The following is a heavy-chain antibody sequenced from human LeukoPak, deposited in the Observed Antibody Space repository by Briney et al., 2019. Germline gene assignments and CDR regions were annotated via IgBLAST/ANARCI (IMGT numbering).Heavy chain of an antibody. V-gene: IGHV3-30*04. D-gene: IGHD5-18*01. J-gene: IGHJ3*02. Sequence: GGSLRLSCAASGFTFSRHTMHWVRQAPGKGLEWVAAISYDGSNKYYADSVKGRFTISRDNAKNSLYLQMNSLRAEDTAVYYCARGTASIAFDIWGQGTMVTVSS. CDR2: ISYDGSNK. CDR1: GFTFSRHT. CDR3: ARGTASIAFDI.